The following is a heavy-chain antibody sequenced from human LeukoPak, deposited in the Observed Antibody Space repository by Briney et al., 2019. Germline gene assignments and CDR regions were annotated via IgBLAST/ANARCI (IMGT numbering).Heavy chain of an antibody. CDR1: GFTFSSYW. D-gene: IGHD6-13*01. J-gene: IGHJ4*02. V-gene: IGHV3-74*01. CDR2: IDSDGSGT. Sequence: GGSLRLSCAASGFTFSSYWMHWVRQAPGKGLVWVSHIDSDGSGTTYGDSAKGRFTISRDNAKNTLYLQMNSLRAEDTAVYYCARGTAAAAGIDYWGQGILVIASS. CDR3: ARGTAAAAGIDY.